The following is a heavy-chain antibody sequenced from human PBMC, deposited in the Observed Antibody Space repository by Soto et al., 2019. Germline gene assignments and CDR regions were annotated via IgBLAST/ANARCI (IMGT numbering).Heavy chain of an antibody. CDR1: GFTFSSYA. CDR3: AKVRSSWYVSYDYYGMDV. CDR2: ISGSGGIT. D-gene: IGHD6-13*01. V-gene: IGHV3-23*01. Sequence: EGQLLESGGALVQPGGSLRLSCAASGFTFSSYAMSSVRQAPGKGLEWFSAISGSGGITYYAYSVKGQFTISRDNSKKTLYLQMQSLRAEDTAVYYCAKVRSSWYVSYDYYGMDVWGQGTTVTVSS. J-gene: IGHJ6*02.